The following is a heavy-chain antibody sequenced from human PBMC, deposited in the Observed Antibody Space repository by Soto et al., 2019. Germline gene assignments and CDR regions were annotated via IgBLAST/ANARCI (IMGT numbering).Heavy chain of an antibody. D-gene: IGHD5-12*01. J-gene: IGHJ5*02. Sequence: QVQLVHSGAEVKKPGASVQVSCKASGYTFSDYYVHWARQAPGQGLECMGWINPYSGATNYAQKFQDWVTRAGDASVSTAYLELNTLVTDDTAVYYCATAKANVAPNRVDPWGQGALDIVS. CDR1: GYTFSDYY. CDR2: INPYSGAT. CDR3: ATAKANVAPNRVDP. V-gene: IGHV1-2*04.